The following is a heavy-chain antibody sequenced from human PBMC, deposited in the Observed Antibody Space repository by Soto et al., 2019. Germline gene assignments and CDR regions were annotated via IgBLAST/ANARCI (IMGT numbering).Heavy chain of an antibody. CDR2: ISNNGAHT. CDR3: ARRGYGSRWPNVYLDV. Sequence: PGGSLRLSCAASGFTFSNYEMHWVRQAPGKGLEYVSGISNNGAHTDYAKSVKGRFTISRDNSKNTVYLQMGSLRAEDMALYYCARRGYGSRWPNVYLDVWGKGTTVTVSS. CDR1: GFTFSNYE. J-gene: IGHJ6*03. V-gene: IGHV3-64*01. D-gene: IGHD6-13*01.